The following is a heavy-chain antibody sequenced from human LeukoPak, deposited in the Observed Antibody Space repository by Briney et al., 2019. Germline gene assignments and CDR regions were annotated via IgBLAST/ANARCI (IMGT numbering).Heavy chain of an antibody. V-gene: IGHV4-34*01. CDR1: GGSFSGYY. J-gene: IGHJ4*02. CDR2: INHSGST. CDR3: ASSYGPYYFDY. Sequence: SETLSLTCAVYGGSFSGYYWSWIRQPPGKGLEWIGEINHSGSTNYNPSLKSRVTISVDTSKNQFSLKLSSVTAADTAVYYCASSYGPYYFDYWGQGTPVTVSS. D-gene: IGHD5-18*01.